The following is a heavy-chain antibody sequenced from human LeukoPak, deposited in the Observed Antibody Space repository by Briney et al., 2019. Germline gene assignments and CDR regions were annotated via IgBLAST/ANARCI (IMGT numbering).Heavy chain of an antibody. Sequence: SETLSLTCAVYGGSFSGYYWSWIRQPPGKGLEWIGEINHSGSTNYNPSLKSRVTISVDTSKNQFSLKLSSVTAADTAVYYCARDPRYYDYVWGSYRYNWFDSWGQGTLVTVSS. CDR1: GGSFSGYY. CDR3: ARDPRYYDYVWGSYRYNWFDS. CDR2: INHSGST. J-gene: IGHJ5*01. D-gene: IGHD3-16*02. V-gene: IGHV4-34*01.